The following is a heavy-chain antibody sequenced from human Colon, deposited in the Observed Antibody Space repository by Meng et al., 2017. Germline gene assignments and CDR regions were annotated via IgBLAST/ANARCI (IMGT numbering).Heavy chain of an antibody. Sequence: LRLSCTVSGGSISSGGYYWSWIRQHPGKGLEWIGYIYYSGSTYYNPSLKSRVTISVDTSKNQFSLKLSSVTAADTAVYYGARVNYDILTGYSYYFDYWGQGTLVTVSS. CDR1: GGSISSGGYY. D-gene: IGHD3-9*01. V-gene: IGHV4-31*03. CDR3: ARVNYDILTGYSYYFDY. CDR2: IYYSGST. J-gene: IGHJ4*02.